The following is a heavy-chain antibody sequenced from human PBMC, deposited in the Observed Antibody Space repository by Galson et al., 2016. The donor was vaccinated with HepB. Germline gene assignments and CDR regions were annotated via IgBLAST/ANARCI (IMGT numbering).Heavy chain of an antibody. D-gene: IGHD1-26*01. V-gene: IGHV4-30-4*01. J-gene: IGHJ6*02. CDR1: GGSISSGDYY. CDR2: IYYSGTT. CDR3: ARAPWDYYYGMDV. Sequence: TLSLTCAVSGGSISSGDYYWSWIRQPPGKGLEWIGFIYYSGTTYYKSSHKSRLTISVDTSKNQFSLKLSSVTAADTAVYYCARAPWDYYYGMDVWGQGTTVTVSS.